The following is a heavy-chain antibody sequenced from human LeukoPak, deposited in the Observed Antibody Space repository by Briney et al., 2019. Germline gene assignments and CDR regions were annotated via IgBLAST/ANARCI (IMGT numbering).Heavy chain of an antibody. J-gene: IGHJ6*02. Sequence: GGSLRLSCAASGINFDDYAMHWVRQAPGKGLEWVSGISWNSGTIGQADSVKGRFTISRDNAKDSLYLQMNSLKAEDTALYYCVKGYCTSSSCFFTYYYGMDVWGQGTTVTVSS. CDR3: VKGYCTSSSCFFTYYYGMDV. D-gene: IGHD2-2*01. CDR2: ISWNSGTI. V-gene: IGHV3-9*01. CDR1: GINFDDYA.